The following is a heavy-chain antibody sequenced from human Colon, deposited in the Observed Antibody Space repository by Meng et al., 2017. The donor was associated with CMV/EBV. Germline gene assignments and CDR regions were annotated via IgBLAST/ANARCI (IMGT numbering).Heavy chain of an antibody. J-gene: IGHJ5*02. D-gene: IGHD2-2*01. V-gene: IGHV1-8*01. Sequence: ASVKVSCKASGYTFTSYDINWVRQATGQGLEWMGWMNPNSGNTGYAQKFQGRVTMTRNTSIRTAYMELSSLRSEDAAAYYCARVPSKVIVVVPAARGWWFDPWGQGTLVTVSS. CDR2: MNPNSGNT. CDR3: ARVPSKVIVVVPAARGWWFDP. CDR1: GYTFTSYD.